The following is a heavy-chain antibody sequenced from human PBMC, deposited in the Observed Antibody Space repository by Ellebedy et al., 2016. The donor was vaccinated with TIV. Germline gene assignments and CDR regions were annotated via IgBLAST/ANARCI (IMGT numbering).Heavy chain of an antibody. CDR1: GASINSY. V-gene: IGHV4-59*01. CDR3: ARTRLSNWSFDL. J-gene: IGHJ2*01. CDR2: FNYSGKT. Sequence: MPSETLSLTCTVSGASINSYWNWIRQPPGRGLEYIGYFNYSGKTNSSPSLKDRVTISLDTSKSQFSLNLNSVTAAGTAVYYCARTRLSNWSFDLWGPGTLVTVSS.